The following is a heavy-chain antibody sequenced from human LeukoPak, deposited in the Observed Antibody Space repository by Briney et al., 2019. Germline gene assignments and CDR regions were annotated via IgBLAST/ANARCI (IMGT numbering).Heavy chain of an antibody. CDR1: GFTFSRYS. V-gene: IGHV3-48*01. Sequence: GGSLRLSCAASGFTFSRYSMNWVRQAPGKGLEWISYICSSSSTIYYGDSVKGRFTTSRDNAKKSLYLQMNSLRAEDTAMYYCARDDPTGSYYVGFDYWGQGILVTVSS. CDR3: ARDDPTGSYYVGFDY. CDR2: ICSSSSTI. D-gene: IGHD1-26*01. J-gene: IGHJ4*02.